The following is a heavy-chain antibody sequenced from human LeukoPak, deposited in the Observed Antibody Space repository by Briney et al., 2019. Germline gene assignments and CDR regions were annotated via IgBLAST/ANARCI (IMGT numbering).Heavy chain of an antibody. Sequence: SETLSLTCTVSGGSISSGGHYRSWIRQHPGKGLEWIGYIYYSGSTYYNPSLKSRVTISVDASKNQFSLKLSSVTAADTAVYYCARSDSSGYYYPDWGQGTPVTVSS. CDR2: IYYSGST. CDR1: GGSISSGGHY. V-gene: IGHV4-31*03. J-gene: IGHJ4*02. D-gene: IGHD3-22*01. CDR3: ARSDSSGYYYPD.